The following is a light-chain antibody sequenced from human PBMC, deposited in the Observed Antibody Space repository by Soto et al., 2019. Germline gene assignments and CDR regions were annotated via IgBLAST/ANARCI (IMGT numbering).Light chain of an antibody. CDR1: SSDVGAYNY. J-gene: IGLJ1*01. V-gene: IGLV2-14*01. CDR2: DVT. CDR3: SSYTRTSTYV. Sequence: QSVLTQPASVSGSPGQSITISCTGTSSDVGAYNYVSWYQQHPGKVPKLMIYDVTNRPSGVSNRFSGSKSGNTASLTITGLQAEDEADYYCSSYTRTSTYVFGAETKVTVL.